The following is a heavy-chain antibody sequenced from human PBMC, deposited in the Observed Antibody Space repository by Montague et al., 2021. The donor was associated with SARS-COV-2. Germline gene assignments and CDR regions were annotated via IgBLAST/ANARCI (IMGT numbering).Heavy chain of an antibody. CDR1: GGSITGYC. V-gene: IGHV4-59*01. D-gene: IGHD4-23*01. Sequence: SDTLSLTCTVSGGSITGYCWSWLRRSPGKGLEWIAYIYDGGAVNYNPSLGSRVTISTDTSKNQLSLKVNSVTAADTAVYYCVRDHPYGGPRGAYDIWGQGTVVTVSS. CDR3: VRDHPYGGPRGAYDI. J-gene: IGHJ3*02. CDR2: IYDGGAV.